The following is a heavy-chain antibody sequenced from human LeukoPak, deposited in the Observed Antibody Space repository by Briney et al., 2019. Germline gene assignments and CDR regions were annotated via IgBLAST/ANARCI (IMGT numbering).Heavy chain of an antibody. CDR2: ISAYNGNT. CDR3: ASGDDFWSGYWN. CDR1: GYTFTSYG. V-gene: IGHV1-18*01. D-gene: IGHD3-3*01. J-gene: IGHJ4*02. Sequence: ASVKVSCKASGYTFTSYGISWVRQASGQGLEWMGWISAYNGNTNYAQKLQGRVTMTTDTSTSTAYMELRSRRSDDTAVYYCASGDDFWSGYWNWGQGTLVTVSS.